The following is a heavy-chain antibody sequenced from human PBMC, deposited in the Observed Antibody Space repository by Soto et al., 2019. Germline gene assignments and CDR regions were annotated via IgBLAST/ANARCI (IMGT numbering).Heavy chain of an antibody. D-gene: IGHD2-8*01. CDR1: GFLFTDYY. Sequence: GGSLRLSCTASGFLFTDYYMSWIRQPPGKGLEWLAYIDGSSDYTNSADSVKGRFTISRDNAKNSVFLQMNNLRADDTTVYYCARDLRFSSTNYFDFWGRGTLVTVSS. CDR2: IDGSSDYT. J-gene: IGHJ4*02. CDR3: ARDLRFSSTNYFDF. V-gene: IGHV3-11*06.